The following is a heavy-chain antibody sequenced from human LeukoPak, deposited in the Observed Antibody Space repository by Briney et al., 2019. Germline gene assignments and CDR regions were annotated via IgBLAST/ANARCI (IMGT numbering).Heavy chain of an antibody. CDR2: INQEGSEK. J-gene: IGHJ4*02. D-gene: IGHD3-3*01. Sequence: GGSLRLSCEPSGFSLRSFWMTRVRQAPGKGPEWVANINQEGSEKYYGDSVKGRFTISRDNAKNTLYLEMNSLRAEDTAVYYCARVRFLEWSDYWGQGTLVTVSS. V-gene: IGHV3-7*01. CDR3: ARVRFLEWSDY. CDR1: GFSLRSFW.